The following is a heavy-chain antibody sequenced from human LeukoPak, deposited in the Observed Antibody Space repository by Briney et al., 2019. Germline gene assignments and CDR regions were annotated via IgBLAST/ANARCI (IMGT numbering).Heavy chain of an antibody. J-gene: IGHJ4*02. CDR2: INHSGST. CDR3: ARDMYDNGWSSFDY. V-gene: IGHV4-34*01. D-gene: IGHD3-10*01. Sequence: PSETLSLTCAVYGGSFSGSYWSWIRQPPGKGLEWIGEINHSGSTNSNPSLKSRVTISVESSKNQFSLKLSSVTAADTALYYCARDMYDNGWSSFDYWGQGTLVTVSS. CDR1: GGSFSGSY.